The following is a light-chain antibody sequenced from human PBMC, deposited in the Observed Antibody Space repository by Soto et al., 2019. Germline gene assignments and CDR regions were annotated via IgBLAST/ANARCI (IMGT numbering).Light chain of an antibody. CDR3: SSYAGSNTVV. CDR1: SSDVGGYKY. CDR2: EVT. J-gene: IGLJ2*01. Sequence: QSALTQPASVSGSPGQSITISCTGTSSDVGGYKYVSWYQQHPGKAPKLMIYEVTNRPSGVSNRFSGSKSGNTASLTISGLHTEDEADYYCSSYAGSNTVVFGGGTKLTVL. V-gene: IGLV2-14*01.